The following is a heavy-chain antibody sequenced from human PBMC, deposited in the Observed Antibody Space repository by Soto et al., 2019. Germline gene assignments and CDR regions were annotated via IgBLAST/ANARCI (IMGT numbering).Heavy chain of an antibody. V-gene: IGHV4-34*01. CDR1: GGSFSGYY. CDR2: INHSGST. D-gene: IGHD1-26*01. J-gene: IGHJ6*02. CDR3: GRGTRWELLRNYYYYGMDV. Sequence: SETLSLTCAVYGGSFSGYYWSWIRQPPGKGLEWIGEINHSGSTNYNPSLKSRVTISVDTSKNQFSLKLSSVTAADTAVYYCGRGTRWELLRNYYYYGMDVWGQGTTVTVSS.